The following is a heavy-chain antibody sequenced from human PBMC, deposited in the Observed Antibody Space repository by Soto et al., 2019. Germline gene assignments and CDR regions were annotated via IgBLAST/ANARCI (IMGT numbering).Heavy chain of an antibody. Sequence: WASVKVSCKASGYTFTTYAMHWVRQAPGQRLEWMGWINAGNGATKYSQNFQDRVTIARDTSANTAFMELSSLRSEDTAVYYCARGSAAAGPYYFDYWAQGTLVTVSS. J-gene: IGHJ4*02. CDR3: ARGSAAAGPYYFDY. V-gene: IGHV1-3*01. D-gene: IGHD6-13*01. CDR2: INAGNGAT. CDR1: GYTFTTYA.